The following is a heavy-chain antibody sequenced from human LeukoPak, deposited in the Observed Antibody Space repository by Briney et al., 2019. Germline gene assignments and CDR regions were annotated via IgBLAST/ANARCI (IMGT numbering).Heavy chain of an antibody. V-gene: IGHV4-59*08. CDR3: ASGSSDYYYYYYKDV. CDR2: INYIGSS. CDR1: GASISRNY. D-gene: IGHD2-2*01. Sequence: SETLSLTCTVSGASISRNYWSWIRQPPGKGLEWIGYINYIGSSHYNPSLKSRVTISVDTSKNQFSLKVSSVTAADTAVYYCASGSSDYYYYYYKDVWGKGTTVTVSS. J-gene: IGHJ6*03.